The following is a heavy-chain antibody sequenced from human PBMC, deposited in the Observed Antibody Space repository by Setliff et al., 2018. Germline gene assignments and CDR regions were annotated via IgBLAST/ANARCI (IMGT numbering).Heavy chain of an antibody. D-gene: IGHD3-10*01. Sequence: SETLSLTCTVSGGSISDSSWSWIRQPPGKGLEWIGCISSIGNTYYNPSLGSRLTISADTSNNQFSLNLISVTAADTAVYYCARERGFAGYYGSWTHQSLDLWGQGSLVTVSS. CDR3: ARERGFAGYYGSWTHQSLDL. J-gene: IGHJ1*01. CDR2: ISSIGNT. V-gene: IGHV4-4*08. CDR1: GGSISDSS.